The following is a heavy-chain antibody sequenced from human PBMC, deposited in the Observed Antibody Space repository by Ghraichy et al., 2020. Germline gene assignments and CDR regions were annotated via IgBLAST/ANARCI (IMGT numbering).Heavy chain of an antibody. J-gene: IGHJ4*02. CDR3: AKDWLKNFIYYFDS. CDR1: GFTSSNYA. CDR2: ISGDGDRT. Sequence: GGSLRLSYMVSGFTSSNYAMSWVRQVPGKGLEWVSGISGDGDRTNYADSVKGRFTISRDNSKNILYLQMSSLRVEDTAIYFCAKDWLKNFIYYFDSWGLGTQVTVSS. D-gene: IGHD6-19*01. V-gene: IGHV3-23*01.